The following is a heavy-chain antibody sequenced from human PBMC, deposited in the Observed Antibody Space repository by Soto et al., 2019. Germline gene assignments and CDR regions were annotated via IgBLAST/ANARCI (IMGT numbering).Heavy chain of an antibody. D-gene: IGHD2-15*01. CDR3: ARDSGYCSGGSSQREGPIDS. CDR2: IIPILGIA. Sequence: QVQLVQSGAEVKKPGSSVKVSCKASGGTFSSYTISWVRQAPGQGLEWMGRIIPILGIANYAQKFQGRVTTTEDKFTRTADMALSSLSSEDTAVYYCARDSGYCSGGSSQREGPIDSWGQGTLVTVSS. V-gene: IGHV1-69*08. J-gene: IGHJ4*02. CDR1: GGTFSSYT.